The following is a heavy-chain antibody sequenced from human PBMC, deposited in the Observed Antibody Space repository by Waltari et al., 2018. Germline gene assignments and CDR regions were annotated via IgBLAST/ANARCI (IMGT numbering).Heavy chain of an antibody. CDR2: MNPNSGNT. CDR3: AKVAINTGNWFDP. V-gene: IGHV1-8*01. D-gene: IGHD2-8*02. CDR1: GYPFTRND. J-gene: IGHJ5*02. Sequence: QVQLVQSGAEVKKPGASVKVSCKASGYPFTRNDINWVRQATGQGLEWMGWMNPNSGNTAYAQKFQGRVTMTRNTTISTAYMELSSLRSEDTAVYYCAKVAINTGNWFDPWGQGTLVTVSS.